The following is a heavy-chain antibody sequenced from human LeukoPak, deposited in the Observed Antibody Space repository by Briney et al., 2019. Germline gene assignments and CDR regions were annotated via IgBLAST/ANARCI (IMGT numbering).Heavy chain of an antibody. J-gene: IGHJ4*02. CDR3: ARGEYGDYRN. CDR1: GGSISSGCYY. Sequence: SETLSLTCTVSGGSISSGCYYWSWIRQPAGKGLEWIGRIYTSGSTNYNPSLKSRVTISVDTSKNQFSLKLSSVTAADTAVYYCARGEYGDYRNWGQGTLVTVSS. CDR2: IYTSGST. D-gene: IGHD4-17*01. V-gene: IGHV4-61*02.